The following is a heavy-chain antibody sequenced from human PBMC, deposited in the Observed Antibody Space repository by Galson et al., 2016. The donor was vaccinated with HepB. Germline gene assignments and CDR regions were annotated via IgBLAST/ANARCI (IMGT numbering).Heavy chain of an antibody. Sequence: SVKASCKASGFTFSSYYFHWVRQAPGQGLEWMGIVNPTDGSSDTAQKFQGRVTMTSDSSTATVYMELNSLRSDDTAVYFCTRDEATSGLDAFDVWGQGTMVTVTT. CDR3: TRDEATSGLDAFDV. V-gene: IGHV1-46*01. J-gene: IGHJ3*01. CDR1: GFTFSSYY. D-gene: IGHD1-1*01. CDR2: VNPTDGSS.